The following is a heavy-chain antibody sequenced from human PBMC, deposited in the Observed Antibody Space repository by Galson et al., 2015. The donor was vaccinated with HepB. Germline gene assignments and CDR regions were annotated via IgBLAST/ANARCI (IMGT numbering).Heavy chain of an antibody. CDR2: AYHSGGT. Sequence: ETLSLTCAVSGDSISNDRWWSWVRQPPGEGLEWIGEAYHSGGTNYRPSLKSRVTISVDKSKNQFSLKLTSVTAADTAVYYCARAKEGRGYFDYWGQGALVTVSS. D-gene: IGHD3-10*01. V-gene: IGHV4-4*02. CDR1: GDSISNDRW. J-gene: IGHJ4*02. CDR3: ARAKEGRGYFDY.